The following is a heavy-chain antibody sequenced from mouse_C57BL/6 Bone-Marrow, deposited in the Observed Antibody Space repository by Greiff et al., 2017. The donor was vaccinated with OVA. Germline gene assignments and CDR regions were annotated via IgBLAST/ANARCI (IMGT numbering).Heavy chain of an antibody. CDR2: ISPRSGNT. CDR3: ARGGPGYAMDY. J-gene: IGHJ4*01. CDR1: GYTFTSYG. V-gene: IGHV1-81*01. Sequence: VQLQQSGAELARPGASVQLSCKASGYTFTSYGISWVKQRTGQGLEWIGEISPRSGNTYYNEKFKGKATLTADKSSSTGYMELRSLPSEDAAVYFCARGGPGYAMDYWGRGTSVTVSS.